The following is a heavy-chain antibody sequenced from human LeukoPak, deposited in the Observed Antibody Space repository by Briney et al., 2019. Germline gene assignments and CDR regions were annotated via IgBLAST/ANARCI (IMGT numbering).Heavy chain of an antibody. CDR2: INHSGST. J-gene: IGHJ5*02. CDR3: ARIRLYSSSWYVANWFDP. CDR1: GVSFTGYS. D-gene: IGHD6-13*01. V-gene: IGHV4-34*01. Sequence: SETLSLTCAVSGVSFTGYSWSWIRQTPGKGLGWVGEINHSGSTNCNPSLKSRLTISVTPSNNQFSLKLSSLTAAHTAVYYCARIRLYSSSWYVANWFDPWGQGTLVTVSS.